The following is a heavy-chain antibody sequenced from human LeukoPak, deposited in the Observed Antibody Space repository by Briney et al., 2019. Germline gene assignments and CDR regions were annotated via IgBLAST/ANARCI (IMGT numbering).Heavy chain of an antibody. D-gene: IGHD6-19*01. CDR2: ISGSGGST. Sequence: GGSLRLSCAASGFTFSSCAMSWVRQAPGKGLEWVSAISGSGGSTYYADSVKGRFTISRDNSKNTLYLQMNSLRAEDTAVYYCAKGVDFSSGWYDGYFDYWGQGTLVTVSS. CDR1: GFTFSSCA. J-gene: IGHJ4*02. V-gene: IGHV3-23*01. CDR3: AKGVDFSSGWYDGYFDY.